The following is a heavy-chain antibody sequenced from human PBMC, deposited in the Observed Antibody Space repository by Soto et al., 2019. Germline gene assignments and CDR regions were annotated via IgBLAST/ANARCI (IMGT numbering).Heavy chain of an antibody. V-gene: IGHV4-59*01. CDR1: GGSISSYY. CDR3: ARYTATTRNWFDP. J-gene: IGHJ5*02. CDR2: IYYSVST. Sequence: PWETLSLTCTVSGGSISSYYWSWIRQPPGKGLEWIGYIYYSVSTNYNHSLKSRDTISLDTSTNQFSLNLSSVSAADTGPYNCARYTATTRNWFDPWGQGTLVTVS. D-gene: IGHD5-18*01.